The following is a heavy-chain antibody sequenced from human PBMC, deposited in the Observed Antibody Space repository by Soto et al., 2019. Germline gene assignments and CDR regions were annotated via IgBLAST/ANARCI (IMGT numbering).Heavy chain of an antibody. CDR3: ARDHYPLRDGNSEWGVGILDY. J-gene: IGHJ4*02. CDR1: GYTFTSYY. D-gene: IGHD3-10*01. Sequence: GASVKVSCKASGYTFTSYYMHWVRQAPGQGLEWMGIINPSGGSTSYAQKFQGRVTMTRDTSTSTVYMALSSLRSEDTAVYCCARDHYPLRDGNSEWGVGILDYWGQGTLVTVSS. CDR2: INPSGGST. V-gene: IGHV1-46*01.